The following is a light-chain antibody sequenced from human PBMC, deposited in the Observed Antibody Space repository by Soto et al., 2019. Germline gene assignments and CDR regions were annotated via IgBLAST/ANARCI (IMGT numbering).Light chain of an antibody. CDR3: QQYNSYVT. CDR1: QSISSW. J-gene: IGKJ1*01. V-gene: IGKV1-5*03. Sequence: DIQMTQSPSTLSASVGDRVTITCRASQSISSWLAWYQQKPGKAPKLLIYKASSLESGVRSRFSGSGSGTEFTLTISSLQPDDFATYYCQQYNSYVTFGQGTKVEIK. CDR2: KAS.